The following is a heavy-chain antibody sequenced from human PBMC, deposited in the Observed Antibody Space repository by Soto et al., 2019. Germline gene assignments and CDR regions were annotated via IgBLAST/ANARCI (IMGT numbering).Heavy chain of an antibody. CDR1: GGSITSYY. J-gene: IGHJ5*02. V-gene: IGHV4-59*01. Sequence: SETLSLTCTVSGGSITSYYWSWVRQPPGQGLEWIGFIYYSGSTKYNPSLNSRVTLSLDPSQNQLSLKLGSVTAADTAVYYCARESAGSHKNNWFDPWGQGTLVTVSS. CDR3: ARESAGSHKNNWFDP. CDR2: IYYSGST.